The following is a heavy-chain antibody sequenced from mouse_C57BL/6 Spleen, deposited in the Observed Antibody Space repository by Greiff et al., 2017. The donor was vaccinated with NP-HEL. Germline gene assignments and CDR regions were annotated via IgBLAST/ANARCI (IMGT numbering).Heavy chain of an antibody. CDR3: VRLYGSPSYWYFDV. D-gene: IGHD1-1*01. J-gene: IGHJ1*03. CDR1: GFSFNTYA. Sequence: EVHLVESGGGLVQPKGSLKLSCAASGFSFNTYAMNWVRQAPGKGLEWVARIRSKSNNYATYYADSVKDRFTISRDDSESMLYLQMNNLKTEDTAMYYCVRLYGSPSYWYFDVWGTGTTVTVSS. V-gene: IGHV10-1*01. CDR2: IRSKSNNYAT.